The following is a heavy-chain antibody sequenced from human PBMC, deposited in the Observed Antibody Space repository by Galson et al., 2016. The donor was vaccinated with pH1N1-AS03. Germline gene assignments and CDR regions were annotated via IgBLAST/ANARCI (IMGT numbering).Heavy chain of an antibody. CDR3: ANDFNYDFWSGYSFY. D-gene: IGHD3/OR15-3a*01. CDR1: GFTISNFG. J-gene: IGHJ4*02. V-gene: IGHV3-30*18. CDR2: ISFDGTNK. Sequence: SLRLSCAASGFTISNFGMLWVRQAPGQGLEWVAIISFDGTNKYYADSVKGRFSISRDNSKNTLFLQMSALRAVDTAVYYCANDFNYDFWSGYSFYWGQGALVTVSS.